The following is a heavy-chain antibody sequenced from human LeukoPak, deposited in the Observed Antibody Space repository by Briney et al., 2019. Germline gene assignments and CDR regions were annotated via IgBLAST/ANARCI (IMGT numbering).Heavy chain of an antibody. J-gene: IGHJ4*02. Sequence: GGSLRLSCAASGFTFSSYAMSWVRQAPGKGLDWVSAISLGGSVTYNADSVKGRFTIFRDNSKNTLYLQMNSLRVEDTAIYYCAKALEPPIWFDYWGQGTLVTVSS. CDR2: ISLGGSVT. V-gene: IGHV3-23*01. CDR1: GFTFSSYA. CDR3: AKALEPPIWFDY. D-gene: IGHD1-1*01.